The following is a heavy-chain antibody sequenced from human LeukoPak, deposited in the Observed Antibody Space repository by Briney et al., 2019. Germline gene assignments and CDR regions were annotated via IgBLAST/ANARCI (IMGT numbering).Heavy chain of an antibody. CDR3: AREEDYYGSGRYGMDV. CDR1: GGSISSGDYY. CDR2: IYYSGST. Sequence: SETLSLTCTVSGGSISSGDYYWSWIRQPPGKGLEWIGYIYYSGSTYYNPSLKSRVTISVDTSKNQFPLKLSSVTAADTAVYYCAREEDYYGSGRYGMDVWGQGTTVTVSS. J-gene: IGHJ6*02. V-gene: IGHV4-30-4*01. D-gene: IGHD3-10*01.